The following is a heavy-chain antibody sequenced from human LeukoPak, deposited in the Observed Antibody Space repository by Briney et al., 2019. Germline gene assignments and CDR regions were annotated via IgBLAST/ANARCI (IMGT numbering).Heavy chain of an antibody. J-gene: IGHJ4*02. V-gene: IGHV1-46*01. CDR1: GYTFTSYY. Sequence: ASVKVSCKASGYTFTSYYMHWVRQAPGQGLEWMGIINPSGGSTSYPQKFQGRVTMTRDMSTSTVYMELSSLRSEDTAVYYCARDSLGELLRFDYWGQGTLVTVSS. D-gene: IGHD1-26*01. CDR3: ARDSLGELLRFDY. CDR2: INPSGGST.